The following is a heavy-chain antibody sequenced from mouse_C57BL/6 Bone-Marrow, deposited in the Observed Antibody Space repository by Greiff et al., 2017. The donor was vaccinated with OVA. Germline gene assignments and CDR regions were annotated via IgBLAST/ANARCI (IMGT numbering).Heavy chain of an antibody. CDR1: GYTFTSYG. CDR3: ASNYYGSSYWYFDV. D-gene: IGHD1-1*01. Sequence: VQLQQSGAELARPGASVKLSCKASGYTFTSYGISWVQQRTGQGLEWIGEIYPRSGNTYYNEKFKGKATLTADKSSSTAYMELRSLTSEDSAVYFCASNYYGSSYWYFDVWGTGTTVTVSS. CDR2: IYPRSGNT. J-gene: IGHJ1*03. V-gene: IGHV1-81*01.